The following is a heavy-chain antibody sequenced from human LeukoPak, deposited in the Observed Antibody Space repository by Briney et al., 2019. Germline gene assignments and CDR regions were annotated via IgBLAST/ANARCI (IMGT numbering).Heavy chain of an antibody. CDR2: INTDGSGT. CDR1: GVTFSSYW. Sequence: GGSLRLSCAASGVTFSSYWMHWVCQAPGKGLVWVSRINTDGSGTSYADSVKGRFTISRDNAKNTLYLQMNSLRAEDTAVYYCACGSESVDYWGQGTLVTVSS. J-gene: IGHJ4*02. V-gene: IGHV3-74*01. D-gene: IGHD3-10*01. CDR3: ACGSESVDY.